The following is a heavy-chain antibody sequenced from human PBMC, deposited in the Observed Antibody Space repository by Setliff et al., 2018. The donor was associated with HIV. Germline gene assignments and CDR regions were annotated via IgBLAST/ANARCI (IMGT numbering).Heavy chain of an antibody. CDR3: ARKLRPGHGVDV. D-gene: IGHD3-10*01. V-gene: IGHV3-74*01. Sequence: GGSLRLSCVASGFTFNSYWMYWVRQAPGKGLVCVSRVNNDGTDTIYADSVKGRFTISRDDAKSSLYLQMNSLKVEDTATYFCARKLRPGHGVDVWGQGTTVTVSS. CDR2: VNNDGTDT. CDR1: GFTFNSYW. J-gene: IGHJ6*02.